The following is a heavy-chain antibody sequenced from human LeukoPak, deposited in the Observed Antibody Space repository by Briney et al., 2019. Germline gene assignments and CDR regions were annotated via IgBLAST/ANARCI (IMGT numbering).Heavy chain of an antibody. Sequence: ASVKVSCKASGYTFTTYGIGWVRQAPGQGLEWMGWVSGYNGNTNYAQKFQGRVTMTTDTSTSTAYMELRSLRSDDTAVYYCARTSHESVLYWSDPWGQGTLVNVSS. J-gene: IGHJ5*02. CDR3: ARTSHESVLYWSDP. CDR1: GYTFTTYG. V-gene: IGHV1-18*01. CDR2: VSGYNGNT. D-gene: IGHD3-16*01.